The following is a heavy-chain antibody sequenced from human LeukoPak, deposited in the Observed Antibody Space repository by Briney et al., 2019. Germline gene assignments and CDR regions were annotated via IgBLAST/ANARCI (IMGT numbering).Heavy chain of an antibody. D-gene: IGHD2-2*01. J-gene: IGHJ6*03. CDR3: AKDRGRYCSSTSCYYMDV. V-gene: IGHV3-30-3*01. CDR2: ISYDGSNK. Sequence: GRSLRLSCAASGFTFRSYAMHWVRQAPGKGLEWVSIISYDGSNKYYADSVKGRFTISRDNSKNTLYLQMNNLRTEDTAVYYCAKDRGRYCSSTSCYYMDVWGKGTTVTVSS. CDR1: GFTFRSYA.